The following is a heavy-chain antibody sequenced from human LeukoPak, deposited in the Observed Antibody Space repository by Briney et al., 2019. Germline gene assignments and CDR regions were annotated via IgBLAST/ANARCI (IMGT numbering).Heavy chain of an antibody. Sequence: PSETLSLTCTVSGGSISSYYWNWIRQPPGKGLEWIGYIYYSGSTNYNPSLKSRVTISVDTSKNQFSLKLSSVTAADTAVYYCARTSSWYYFDYWGQGTLVTVSS. CDR1: GGSISSYY. D-gene: IGHD6-13*01. J-gene: IGHJ4*02. V-gene: IGHV4-59*01. CDR2: IYYSGST. CDR3: ARTSSWYYFDY.